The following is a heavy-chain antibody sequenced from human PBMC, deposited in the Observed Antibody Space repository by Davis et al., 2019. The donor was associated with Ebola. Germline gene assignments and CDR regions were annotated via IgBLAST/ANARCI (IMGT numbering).Heavy chain of an antibody. CDR2: IYYSGST. V-gene: IGHV4-59*12. J-gene: IGHJ6*04. CDR3: ARTPPLYYYYYGMDV. CDR1: GASISSYY. Sequence: SETLSLTCSVSGASISSYYWSWIRQPPGKGLEWIGYIYYSGSTNYNPSLKSRVTISVDTSKNQFSLKLSSVTAADTAVYYCARTPPLYYYYYGMDVWGKGTTVTVSS.